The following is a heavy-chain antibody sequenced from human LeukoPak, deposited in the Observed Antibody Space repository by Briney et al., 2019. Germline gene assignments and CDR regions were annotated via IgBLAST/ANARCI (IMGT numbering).Heavy chain of an antibody. Sequence: ASVKVSCKASGYTFISSDINWVRQATGQGLEWMGWMNPNSGNTGYAQKFQGRVAMTRNTSISTAYMELSSLRSEDTSVYYCARGGGSYYRAYYYYYYIDVWGKGTTVTVSS. CDR3: ARGGGSYYRAYYYYYYIDV. D-gene: IGHD1-26*01. CDR1: GYTFISSD. J-gene: IGHJ6*03. CDR2: MNPNSGNT. V-gene: IGHV1-8*01.